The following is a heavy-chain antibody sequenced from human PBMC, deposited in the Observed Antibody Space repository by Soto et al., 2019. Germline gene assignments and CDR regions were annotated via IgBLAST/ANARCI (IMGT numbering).Heavy chain of an antibody. Sequence: GGSLRLSCAAPGFTFSSYSMNWVRQAPGKGLEWVSSISSSSSYIYYADSVKGRFTISRDNAKNSLYLQMNSLRAEDTAVYYCARDLVVITTPPGYWGQGTLVTVSS. J-gene: IGHJ4*02. CDR3: ARDLVVITTPPGY. D-gene: IGHD3-22*01. CDR2: ISSSSSYI. CDR1: GFTFSSYS. V-gene: IGHV3-21*01.